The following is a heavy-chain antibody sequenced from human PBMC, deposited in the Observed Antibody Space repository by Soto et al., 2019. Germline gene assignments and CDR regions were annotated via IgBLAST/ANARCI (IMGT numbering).Heavy chain of an antibody. CDR3: AHRPRVSSGYYPNWFGP. Sequence: QITLKESGPTLVKPTQTLTLTCTFSGFSLSTSAVGVGWIRQPPGKALEWLALIYWDDDKRYSPSLKSRLTTTNDTSKSQVVLTMPTLDPVDTATYYCAHRPRVSSGYYPNWFGPWGQGTLVTVSS. V-gene: IGHV2-5*02. J-gene: IGHJ5*02. D-gene: IGHD3-22*01. CDR2: IYWDDDK. CDR1: GFSLSTSAVG.